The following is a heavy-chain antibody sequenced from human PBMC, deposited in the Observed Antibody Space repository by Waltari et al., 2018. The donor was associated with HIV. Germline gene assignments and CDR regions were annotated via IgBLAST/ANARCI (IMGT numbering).Heavy chain of an antibody. Sequence: EVQLVESGGGLVQPGGSLRVSCAASGFTFSTSWMRWVRQAPGKGLEWVANIKQDGSEKYYVDSVKGRFTISRDNAKNSLYLQMNSLRAEDTAVYYCARGPPNYYDSSGYGYWGQGTLVTVSS. CDR2: IKQDGSEK. J-gene: IGHJ4*02. V-gene: IGHV3-7*01. CDR3: ARGPPNYYDSSGYGY. CDR1: GFTFSTSW. D-gene: IGHD3-22*01.